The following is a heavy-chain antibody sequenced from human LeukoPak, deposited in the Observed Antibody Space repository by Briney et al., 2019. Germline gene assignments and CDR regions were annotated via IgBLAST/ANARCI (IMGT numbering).Heavy chain of an antibody. Sequence: AASVKVSCKASGGTFSSYTISWVRQAPGQGLEWMGRIIPILGIANYAQKFQGRVTITADKSTSTAYMELSSLRSEDTTVYYCARASARYSYGALEYWGQGTLVTVSS. V-gene: IGHV1-69*02. D-gene: IGHD5-18*01. J-gene: IGHJ4*02. CDR1: GGTFSSYT. CDR3: ARASARYSYGALEY. CDR2: IIPILGIA.